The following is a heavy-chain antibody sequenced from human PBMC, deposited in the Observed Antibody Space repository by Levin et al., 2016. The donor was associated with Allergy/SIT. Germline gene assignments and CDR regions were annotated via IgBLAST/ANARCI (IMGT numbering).Heavy chain of an antibody. D-gene: IGHD2-2*02. CDR1: GYTFTSYG. J-gene: IGHJ5*02. CDR3: ARARGYCSSTSCYTEWFDP. V-gene: IGHV1-18*01. CDR2: ISAYNGNT. Sequence: ASVKVSCKASGYTFTSYGISWVRQAPGQGLEWMGWISAYNGNTNYAQKLQGRVTMTTDTSTSTAYMELRSLRSDDTAVYYCARARGYCSSTSCYTEWFDPWGQGTLVTVSS.